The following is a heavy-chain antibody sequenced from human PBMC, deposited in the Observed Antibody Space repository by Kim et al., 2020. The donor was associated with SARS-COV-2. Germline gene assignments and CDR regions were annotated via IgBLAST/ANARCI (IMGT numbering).Heavy chain of an antibody. Sequence: GGSLRLSCAASGFTFSSYGMHWVRQAPGKGLEWVAVISYDGSNKYYADSVKGRFTISRDNSKNTLYLQMNILRAEDTAVYYCAKELWFGELFGPPGMDV. D-gene: IGHD3-10*01. V-gene: IGHV3-30*18. CDR2: ISYDGSNK. CDR1: GFTFSSYG. CDR3: AKELWFGELFGPPGMDV. J-gene: IGHJ6*01.